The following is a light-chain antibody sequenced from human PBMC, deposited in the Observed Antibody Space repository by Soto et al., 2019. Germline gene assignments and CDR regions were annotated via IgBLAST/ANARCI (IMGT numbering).Light chain of an antibody. CDR2: EGS. CDR3: CSYAGSSTWV. Sequence: QSALTQPASVSGSPGQSITISCTGTSSDVGSYNLVSLYQQHPGKAPKLMIYEGSKRPSGVSNRFSGSKSGNTASLTISGLQDEDEADYYCCSYAGSSTWVFGGGTKLTV. V-gene: IGLV2-23*01. J-gene: IGLJ3*02. CDR1: SSDVGSYNL.